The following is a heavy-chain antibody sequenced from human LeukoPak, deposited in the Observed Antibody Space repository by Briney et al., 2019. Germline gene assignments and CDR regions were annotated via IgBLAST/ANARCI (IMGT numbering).Heavy chain of an antibody. J-gene: IGHJ4*02. Sequence: PGGSLRLSCAASGFTFRSYDMHWVRQAPGKGLEWLSYISRIGTYTNYADSVKGRFTISRDDANNSLYLQMNSLRAEDTAVYHCARGSGDFDSWGQGTLVTVSS. D-gene: IGHD2-15*01. CDR3: ARGSGDFDS. V-gene: IGHV3-21*05. CDR1: GFTFRSYD. CDR2: ISRIGTYT.